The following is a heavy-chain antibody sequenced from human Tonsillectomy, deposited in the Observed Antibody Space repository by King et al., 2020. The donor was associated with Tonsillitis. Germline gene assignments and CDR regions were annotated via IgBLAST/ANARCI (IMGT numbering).Heavy chain of an antibody. CDR3: AKDENYGSGSYIDY. CDR1: GFTFDDYA. V-gene: IGHV3-9*01. Sequence: DVQLVESGGGLVQPGRSLRISCVASGFTFDDYAMHWVRQAPGKGLEWVSGISWNSGSRGYADSVKGRFTISRDNAKNSLYLQMNSLRAEDTALYYCAKDENYGSGSYIDYWGQGILVTVSS. J-gene: IGHJ4*02. CDR2: ISWNSGSR. D-gene: IGHD3-10*01.